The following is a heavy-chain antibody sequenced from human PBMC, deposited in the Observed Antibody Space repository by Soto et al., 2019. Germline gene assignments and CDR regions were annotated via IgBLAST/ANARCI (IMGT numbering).Heavy chain of an antibody. CDR2: ISYDGSNK. CDR3: ARDYEYCISTSCYTYYYYGMDV. V-gene: IGHV3-30-3*01. J-gene: IGHJ6*02. D-gene: IGHD2-2*02. Sequence: QVQLVESGGGVVQPGRSLRLSCAASGFTFSSYAMHWVRQAPGKGLEWVAVISYDGSNKYYADSVKGRFTISRDNSKNTLYLQMNSLRAEDTAVYYCARDYEYCISTSCYTYYYYGMDVWGQGTTVTVSS. CDR1: GFTFSSYA.